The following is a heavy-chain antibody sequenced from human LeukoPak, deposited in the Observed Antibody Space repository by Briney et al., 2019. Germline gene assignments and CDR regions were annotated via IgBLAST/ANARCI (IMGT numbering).Heavy chain of an antibody. V-gene: IGHV4-59*08. CDR3: VRRGSSSASWFDP. J-gene: IGHJ5*02. D-gene: IGHD3-16*01. CDR2: IYYSGST. Sequence: TSETLSLTCTVSGGSISSYYWSWIRQPPGKGLEWIGYIYYSGSTNYNPSLKSRVTISVDTSKNQFFLKVNSVTAADTAVYYCVRRGSSSASWFDPWGQGTLVTVSS. CDR1: GGSISSYY.